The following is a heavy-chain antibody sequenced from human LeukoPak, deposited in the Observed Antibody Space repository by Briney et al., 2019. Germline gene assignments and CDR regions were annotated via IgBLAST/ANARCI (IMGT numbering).Heavy chain of an antibody. D-gene: IGHD3-22*01. CDR2: IYPGDSDT. Sequence: GESLKISCKGSGYSFTSYWIGWVRQMPGKGLEWMGIIYPGDSDTRYSPSFQGQVTISADKSISTAYLQWSSLKASDTAMYYCARRRYYYDSSGYFPCFDYWGQGTLVTVSS. J-gene: IGHJ4*02. CDR1: GYSFTSYW. V-gene: IGHV5-51*01. CDR3: ARRRYYYDSSGYFPCFDY.